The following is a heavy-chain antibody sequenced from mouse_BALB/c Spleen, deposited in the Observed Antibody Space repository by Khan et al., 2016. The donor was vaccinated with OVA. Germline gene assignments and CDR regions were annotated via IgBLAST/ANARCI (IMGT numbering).Heavy chain of an antibody. V-gene: IGHV5-12-2*01. CDR3: VRPYTTEYDYGMDY. CDR1: GFAFSNYT. J-gene: IGHJ4*01. CDR2: ISHGGSRI. Sequence: EVELVESGGGLVQPGGSLKLSCVASGFAFSNYTMSWIRQTPEKRLEWVAFISHGGSRIYYPATLTGRFTSSRDNAKNTLYLKMSSMKSDDTAMYYCVRPYTTEYDYGMDYWGQGTSVTVSS. D-gene: IGHD1-1*01.